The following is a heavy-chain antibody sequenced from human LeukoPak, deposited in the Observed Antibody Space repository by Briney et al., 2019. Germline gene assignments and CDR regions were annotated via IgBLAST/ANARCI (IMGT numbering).Heavy chain of an antibody. Sequence: GRSLRLSCAGSGFTFDDYAMHWVRQAPGKGLEWVSGISWNSGSIGYADSVKGRFTISRDNAKNSLYLQMNSLRAEDMALYYCAKGVATITSLNWYFDLWGRGTLVTVSS. CDR3: AKGVATITSLNWYFDL. D-gene: IGHD5-12*01. V-gene: IGHV3-9*03. CDR2: ISWNSGSI. CDR1: GFTFDDYA. J-gene: IGHJ2*01.